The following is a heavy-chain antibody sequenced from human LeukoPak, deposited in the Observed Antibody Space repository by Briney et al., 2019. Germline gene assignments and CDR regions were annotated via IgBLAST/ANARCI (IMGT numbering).Heavy chain of an antibody. J-gene: IGHJ4*02. CDR2: IKQDGSEK. Sequence: PGGSLRLSCAASGFTFSSYWMSWVRQAPGKGLEWVANIKQDGSEKYYVDSVKGRFTISRDNAKNSLYLQMNSLRAEDTAVYYCAKDQAAAGTWGNDYWGQGTLVTVSS. CDR3: AKDQAAAGTWGNDY. D-gene: IGHD6-13*01. V-gene: IGHV3-7*01. CDR1: GFTFSSYW.